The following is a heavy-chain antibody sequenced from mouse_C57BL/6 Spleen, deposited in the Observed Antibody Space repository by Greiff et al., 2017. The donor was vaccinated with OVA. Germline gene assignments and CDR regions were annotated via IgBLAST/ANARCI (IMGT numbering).Heavy chain of an antibody. J-gene: IGHJ2*01. CDR2: ILPGSGST. CDR1: GYTFTSYW. D-gene: IGHD3-2*02. CDR3: AKTAQATYYFDY. V-gene: IGHV1-9*01. Sequence: QVQLKQPGAELVKPGASVKLSCKASGYTFTSYWMHWVKQRPGHGLEWIGEILPGSGSTNYNEKFKGKATFTADTSSNTAYMQLSSLTTEDSAIYYCAKTAQATYYFDYWGQGTTLTVSS.